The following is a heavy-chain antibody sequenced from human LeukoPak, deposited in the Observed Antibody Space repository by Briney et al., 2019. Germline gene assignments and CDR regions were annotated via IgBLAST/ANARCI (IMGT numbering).Heavy chain of an antibody. CDR1: GYTFTSYG. Sequence: GASVKVSCKASGYTFTSYGISWVRQAPGQGPEWMGVISPSGGSTTYAQKFQGRVTMTRDMSTSTVYMELSSLRSEDTAVYYCASMSFWGQGTLVTVSS. V-gene: IGHV1-46*01. CDR2: ISPSGGST. D-gene: IGHD3-10*02. CDR3: ASMSF. J-gene: IGHJ4*02.